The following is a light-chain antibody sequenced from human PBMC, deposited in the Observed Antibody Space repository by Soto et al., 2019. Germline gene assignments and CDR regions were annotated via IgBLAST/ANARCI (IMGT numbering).Light chain of an antibody. CDR2: GAS. Sequence: VLTQSPGTLSLSPGERATLSCRASQSVGSNYLAWYQQKPGQAPRLLIYGASSRATGIPDRFSGSGSGTDFTLTISRLELEDFAVYYCQQYGTSALITFGQGTRLEIK. J-gene: IGKJ5*01. CDR3: QQYGTSALIT. CDR1: QSVGSNY. V-gene: IGKV3-20*01.